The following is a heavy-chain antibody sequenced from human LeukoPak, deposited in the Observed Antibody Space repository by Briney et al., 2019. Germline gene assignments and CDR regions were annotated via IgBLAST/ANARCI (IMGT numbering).Heavy chain of an antibody. Sequence: AAVTVSLTSSAYTFTEYYMNWVRQAPGQGRERMGWINPNRGGRNYTQKFQDSVTMTRDTSINTAYMELSRLSSDDTAIYYCARDSQPTARGGVVVAAVPDYYMDVWGKGTTVTVSS. CDR2: INPNRGGR. V-gene: IGHV1-2*02. CDR1: AYTFTEYY. J-gene: IGHJ6*03. D-gene: IGHD2-15*01. CDR3: ARDSQPTARGGVVVAAVPDYYMDV.